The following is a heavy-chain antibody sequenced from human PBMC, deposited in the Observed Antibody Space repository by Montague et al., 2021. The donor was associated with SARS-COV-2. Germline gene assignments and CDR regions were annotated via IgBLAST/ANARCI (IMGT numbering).Heavy chain of an antibody. CDR1: GGSITSGDYY. Sequence: TLSLTCTVSGGSITSGDYYWSWIRQSPGKGLEWIGYIFYNGNTFYNPSLKSRATISLDTSKNQFSLKLTSATAADTAVYYCAREIVVVTAHFVFWGQGIVVTVSA. V-gene: IGHV4-30-4*01. D-gene: IGHD2-21*02. CDR3: AREIVVVTAHFVF. CDR2: IFYNGNT. J-gene: IGHJ4*02.